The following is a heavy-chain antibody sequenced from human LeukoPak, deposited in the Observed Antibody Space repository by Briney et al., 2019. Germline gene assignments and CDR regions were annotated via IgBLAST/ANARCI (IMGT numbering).Heavy chain of an antibody. CDR1: GYTFTSYD. CDR3: AREAGVRGVIISGGFDP. CDR2: MNPNSGNT. J-gene: IGHJ5*02. Sequence: ASVKVSCKASGYTFTSYDINWVRQATGQGLEWMGWMNPNSGNTGYAQKFRGRVTMTRSTSISTAYMELSSLRSEDTAVYYCAREAGVRGVIISGGFDPWGQGTLVTVSS. V-gene: IGHV1-8*01. D-gene: IGHD3-10*01.